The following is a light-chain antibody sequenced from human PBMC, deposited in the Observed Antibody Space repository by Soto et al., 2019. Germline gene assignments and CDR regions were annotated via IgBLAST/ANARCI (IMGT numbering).Light chain of an antibody. V-gene: IGKV3-20*01. Sequence: EIVLTQSPGTLSLSPWERATLSCRAGQSVSSSYLAWYQQKPGQAPRLLIYGASSRATGIPDRFSGSGSGTDFTLTLSRLEPEDFAVYYCQQYGSSPPTWTFGQGTKVDIK. J-gene: IGKJ1*01. CDR2: GAS. CDR3: QQYGSSPPTWT. CDR1: QSVSSSY.